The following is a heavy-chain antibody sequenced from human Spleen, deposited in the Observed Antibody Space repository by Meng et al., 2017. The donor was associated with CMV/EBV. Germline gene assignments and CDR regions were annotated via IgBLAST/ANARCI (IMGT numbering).Heavy chain of an antibody. CDR1: GYTFTSYD. CDR2: ISAYNGNT. Sequence: ASVKVSCKASGYTFTSYDINWVRQATGQGLEWMGWISAYNGNTNYAQKLQGRVTMTTDTSTSTAYMELRSLRSDDTAVYYCARDMGYCSSTSCYNYYYYYYGMDVWGQGTTVTVSS. J-gene: IGHJ6*02. V-gene: IGHV1-18*01. CDR3: ARDMGYCSSTSCYNYYYYYYGMDV. D-gene: IGHD2-2*02.